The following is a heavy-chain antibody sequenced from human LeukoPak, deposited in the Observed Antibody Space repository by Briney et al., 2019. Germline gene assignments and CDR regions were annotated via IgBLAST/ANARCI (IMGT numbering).Heavy chain of an antibody. CDR3: AREPWGYSGSSDH. J-gene: IGHJ5*02. Sequence: GGSLRLSRAASGFTFSGYWMSWVRQAPGKGLEGVAHINQEGSEKYYVDSVKGRFTISRDNAKTSLYLQMNSLRAEDTAVYYCAREPWGYSGSSDHWGQGTLVTVSS. CDR1: GFTFSGYW. CDR2: INQEGSEK. D-gene: IGHD5-12*01. V-gene: IGHV3-7*03.